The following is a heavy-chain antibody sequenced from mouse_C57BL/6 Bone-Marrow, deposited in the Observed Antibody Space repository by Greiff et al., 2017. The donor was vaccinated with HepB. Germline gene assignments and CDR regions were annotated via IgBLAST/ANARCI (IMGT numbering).Heavy chain of an antibody. V-gene: IGHV5-4*01. Sequence: EVKVVESGGGLVKPGGSLKLSCAASGFTFSSYAMSWVRQTPEKRLEWVATISDGGRYTYYPDTVKGRFTISRDNAKNNLYLQMSHLKSEDTAMYYCARDRDYWGQGTTLTVSS. CDR3: ARDRDY. CDR1: GFTFSSYA. CDR2: ISDGGRYT. J-gene: IGHJ2*01.